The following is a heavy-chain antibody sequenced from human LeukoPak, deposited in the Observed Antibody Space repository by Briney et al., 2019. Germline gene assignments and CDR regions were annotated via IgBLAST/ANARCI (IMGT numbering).Heavy chain of an antibody. CDR1: GYTFTGYY. Sequence: ASVKVSCKASGYTFTGYYMHWVRQAPGQGLEWMGWINPNSGGTNYAQKFQGRVTMTRDTSISTAYMELSRLRSDDTAVYYCARVAVAGLAWFDPWGQGTLVTVSS. CDR3: ARVAVAGLAWFDP. D-gene: IGHD6-19*01. V-gene: IGHV1-2*02. J-gene: IGHJ5*02. CDR2: INPNSGGT.